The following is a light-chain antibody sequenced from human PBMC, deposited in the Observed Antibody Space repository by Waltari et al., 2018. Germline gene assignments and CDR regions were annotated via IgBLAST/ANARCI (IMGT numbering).Light chain of an antibody. V-gene: IGKV1-17*01. Sequence: DIQMTQFPSSLSASIGDRVTITCRASQGIRNDVGWYQQRPGKGPKRLIYAAFNLQNGVPSRFSGSGSGTEFTLIISSLQPEDFATYYCLQHNSYPLTFGGGTKVEIK. J-gene: IGKJ4*01. CDR1: QGIRND. CDR2: AAF. CDR3: LQHNSYPLT.